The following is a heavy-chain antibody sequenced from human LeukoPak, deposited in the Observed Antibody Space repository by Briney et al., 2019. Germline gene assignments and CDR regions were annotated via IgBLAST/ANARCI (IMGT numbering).Heavy chain of an antibody. CDR1: GGTFSSYA. CDR2: IIPICGTA. D-gene: IGHD3-10*01. V-gene: IGHV1-69*06. J-gene: IGHJ5*02. CDR3: ASSMVRGRSKDTRYTWFDP. Sequence: ASVKVSCRASGGTFSSYAISGVRQAPGQGLEGRGGIIPICGTANYAEKFQGRVTITADKSTSTAYMALSSLSSEDTAVYYCASSMVRGRSKDTRYTWFDPWGQGTLVTVSS.